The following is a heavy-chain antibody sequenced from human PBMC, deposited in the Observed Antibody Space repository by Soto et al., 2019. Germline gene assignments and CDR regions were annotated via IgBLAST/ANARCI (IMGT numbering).Heavy chain of an antibody. CDR2: INSDGSSI. J-gene: IGHJ4*02. Sequence: GGSLRVSCVASGFTCRSYWMHWVRQAPGKGLVWVSRINSDGSSISYADSVKGRFTISRDNAKNTLYLQMNSLRAEDTAVYYCASVSSVDYWGQGTLVTVSS. CDR1: GFTCRSYW. V-gene: IGHV3-74*01. CDR3: ASVSSVDY.